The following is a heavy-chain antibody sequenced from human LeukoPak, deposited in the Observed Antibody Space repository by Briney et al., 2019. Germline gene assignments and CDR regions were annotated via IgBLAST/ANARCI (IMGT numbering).Heavy chain of an antibody. CDR1: GGPFKSYA. D-gene: IGHD6-19*01. V-gene: IGHV1-69*05. Sequence: SVEVSFQGSGGPFKSYAISWGRPAPGQGPGGMGGIIPIFGTANYAQKFQGRVTITTDESTSTAYMELSSLRSEDTAVYYCARDSTSGWYRWFDPWGQGTLVTVSS. J-gene: IGHJ5*02. CDR3: ARDSTSGWYRWFDP. CDR2: IIPIFGTA.